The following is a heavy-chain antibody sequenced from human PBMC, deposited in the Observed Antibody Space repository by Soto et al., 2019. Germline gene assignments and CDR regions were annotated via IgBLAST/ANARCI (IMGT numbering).Heavy chain of an antibody. Sequence: TSETLSLTCTVSGGSISSSSYYWGWIRQPPGKGLEWIGSIYYSGSTYYNPSLKSRVTISVDTSKNQFSLKLSSVTAADTAVYYCARQVEPDYDFWSGYDDAFDIWGQGTMVT. J-gene: IGHJ3*02. D-gene: IGHD3-3*01. CDR3: ARQVEPDYDFWSGYDDAFDI. V-gene: IGHV4-39*01. CDR2: IYYSGST. CDR1: GGSISSSSYY.